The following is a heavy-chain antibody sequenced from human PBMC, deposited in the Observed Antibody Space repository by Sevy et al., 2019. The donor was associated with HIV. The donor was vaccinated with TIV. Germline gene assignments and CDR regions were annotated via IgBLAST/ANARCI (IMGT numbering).Heavy chain of an antibody. Sequence: SETLSLTCTVSGGSVSSSSYYWSWIRQPPGKGLEWIGYIHYRGSTDYNPSLKSRVTISVDTSKNQFSLKLSSVTAADTAVYYCARVSTMVQVVTYYFDYWGQGTLVTVSS. CDR2: IHYRGST. CDR3: ARVSTMVQVVTYYFDY. J-gene: IGHJ4*02. D-gene: IGHD3-10*01. V-gene: IGHV4-61*01. CDR1: GGSVSSSSYY.